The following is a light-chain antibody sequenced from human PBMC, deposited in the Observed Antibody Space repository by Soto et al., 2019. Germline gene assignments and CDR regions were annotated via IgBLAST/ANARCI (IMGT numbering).Light chain of an antibody. CDR3: LQYGVPLWT. CDR1: QSVTANY. CDR2: AAS. Sequence: EIALTQSPGTLSLSPGERATLSCSASQSVTANYLAWYQQRPGQAPRLLIYAASIGATGVPDRFSGSGSGTDFTLTISRLQPEDFAVYYCLQYGVPLWTFGQGTTVEIK. J-gene: IGKJ1*01. V-gene: IGKV3-20*01.